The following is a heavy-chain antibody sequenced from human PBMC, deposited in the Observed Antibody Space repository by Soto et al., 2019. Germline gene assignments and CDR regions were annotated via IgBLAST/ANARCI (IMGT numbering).Heavy chain of an antibody. CDR1: GFTFSSYS. J-gene: IGHJ6*03. D-gene: IGHD4-17*01. V-gene: IGHV3-21*01. CDR3: ARAAIDYGDYFGFDYYYYMDV. CDR2: ISSSSSYI. Sequence: GGSLRLSCAASGFTFSSYSMNWVRQAPGKGLEWVSSISSSSSYIYYADSVKGRFTISRDNAKNSLYLQMNSLRAEDTAVYYCARAAIDYGDYFGFDYYYYMDVWGKGTTVTVSS.